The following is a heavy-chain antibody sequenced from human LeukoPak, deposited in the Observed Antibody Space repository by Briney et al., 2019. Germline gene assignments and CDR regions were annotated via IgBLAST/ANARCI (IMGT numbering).Heavy chain of an antibody. J-gene: IGHJ4*02. CDR1: GFTFSSYA. CDR3: ARDQYGLSQLRFANFDY. Sequence: PGGSLRLSCAASGFTFSSYAMHWVRQAPGKGLEWVAVISYDGSNKYYADSVKGRFTISRDNAKNSLYLQMNSLRAEDTAVYYCARDQYGLSQLRFANFDYWGQGTLVTVSS. D-gene: IGHD3-10*01. V-gene: IGHV3-30*04. CDR2: ISYDGSNK.